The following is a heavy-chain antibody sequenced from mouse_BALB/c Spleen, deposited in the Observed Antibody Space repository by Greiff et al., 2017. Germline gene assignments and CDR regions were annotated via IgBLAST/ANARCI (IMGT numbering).Heavy chain of an antibody. CDR2: ISYSGST. J-gene: IGHJ4*01. CDR3: ALYGNYLYYAMDY. D-gene: IGHD2-1*01. CDR1: GYSITSDYA. V-gene: IGHV3-2*02. Sequence: VQLQQSGPGLVKPSQSLSLTCTVTGYSITSDYAWNWIRQFPGNKLEWMGYISYSGSTSYNPSLKSRISITRDTSKNQFFLQLNSVTTEDTATYYCALYGNYLYYAMDYWGQGTSVTVSS.